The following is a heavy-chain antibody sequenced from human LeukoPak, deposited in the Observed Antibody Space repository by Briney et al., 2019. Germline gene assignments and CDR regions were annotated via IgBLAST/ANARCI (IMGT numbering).Heavy chain of an antibody. D-gene: IGHD6-13*01. V-gene: IGHV3-23*01. CDR1: GFTFNSYA. Sequence: GGSLRLSCAASGFTFNSYAMSWVRQAPGKGLEWGSAISGSGGSTYYADSVKGRFTISRDNSKNTLYLQMNSLRAEDTAVYYCAKGIAAPAVEDYWGQGTLVTVSS. J-gene: IGHJ4*02. CDR3: AKGIAAPAVEDY. CDR2: ISGSGGST.